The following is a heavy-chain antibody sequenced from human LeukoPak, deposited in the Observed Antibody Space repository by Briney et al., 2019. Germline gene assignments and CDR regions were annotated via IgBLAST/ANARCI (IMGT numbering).Heavy chain of an antibody. J-gene: IGHJ6*02. V-gene: IGHV4-34*01. CDR1: GGSFSGYY. CDR2: INHSGST. Sequence: SETLSLTCAVYGGSFSGYYWSWIRQPPGKGLEWIGEINHSGSTNYNPSLKSRVTISVDTSKNQFSLKLSSVTAADTAVYYCARFQRLVRFPVDYYYGMDVWGQGTMVTVSS. D-gene: IGHD3-9*01. CDR3: ARFQRLVRFPVDYYYGMDV.